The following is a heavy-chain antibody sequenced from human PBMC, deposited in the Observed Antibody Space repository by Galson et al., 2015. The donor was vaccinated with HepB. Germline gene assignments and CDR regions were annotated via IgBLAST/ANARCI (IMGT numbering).Heavy chain of an antibody. CDR1: GFPCGAFA. J-gene: IGHJ6*02. CDR2: LSCETGGT. D-gene: IGHD4-23*01. V-gene: IGHV3-9*01. Sequence: SLRLSCAVSGFPCGAFAMHWVRQGPGKGLEWVAGLSCETGGTCYADSVRGRFTVSRDNAQKFLFLQMNSLRVEDTALYYCLRETPPDGADVWGQGTAVTVS. CDR3: LRETPPDGADV.